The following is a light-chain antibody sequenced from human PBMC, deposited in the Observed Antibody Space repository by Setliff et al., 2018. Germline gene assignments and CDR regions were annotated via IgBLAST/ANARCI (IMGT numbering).Light chain of an antibody. CDR1: SSDVGAYNY. Sequence: QSALTQPASVSGSPGQSITISCTGTSSDVGAYNYVSWYQRHPGKAPKLLLYDVSNRPSGISNRFSGSKSGSTASLTITGLQAEDEADYFCSSYTSTRTVIFGGGTKVTVL. CDR3: SSYTSTRTVI. V-gene: IGLV2-14*03. CDR2: DVS. J-gene: IGLJ2*01.